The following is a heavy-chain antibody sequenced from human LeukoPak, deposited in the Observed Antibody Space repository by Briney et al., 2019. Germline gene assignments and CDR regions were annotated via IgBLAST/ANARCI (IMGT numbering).Heavy chain of an antibody. CDR3: ARPKIEYSSSSTFDY. Sequence: ASVKVSCKVSGYTLTELSMHWVRQAPGKGLEWMGGFDPEDGETIYAQKFQGRVTMTEDTSTDTAYMELSSLRSEDTAVYYCARPKIEYSSSSTFDYWGQGTLVTVSS. CDR1: GYTLTELS. J-gene: IGHJ4*02. CDR2: FDPEDGET. D-gene: IGHD6-6*01. V-gene: IGHV1-24*01.